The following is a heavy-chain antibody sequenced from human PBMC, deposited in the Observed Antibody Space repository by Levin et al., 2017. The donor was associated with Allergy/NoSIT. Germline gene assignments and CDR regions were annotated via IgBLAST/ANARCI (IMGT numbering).Heavy chain of an antibody. CDR2: IIPIFGTA. CDR3: ARHYDILTGNYYYYYGMDV. CDR1: GGTFSSYA. V-gene: IGHV1-69*13. J-gene: IGHJ6*02. D-gene: IGHD3-9*01. Sequence: SVKVSCKASGGTFSSYAISWVRQAPGQGLEWMGGIIPIFGTANYAQKFQGRVTITADESTSTAYMELSSLRSEDTAVYYCARHYDILTGNYYYYYGMDVWGQGTTVTVSS.